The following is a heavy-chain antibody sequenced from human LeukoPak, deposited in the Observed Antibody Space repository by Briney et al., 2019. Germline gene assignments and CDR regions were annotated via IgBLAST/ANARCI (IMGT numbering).Heavy chain of an antibody. CDR3: ARDREDYYDSSGETPFDY. J-gene: IGHJ4*02. D-gene: IGHD3-22*01. CDR1: GYTFTSYG. V-gene: IGHV1-18*01. Sequence: ASVKVSCKASGYTFTSYGISWVRQAPGQGLEWMGWISAYNGNTNYAQKLQGRVTMTTDTSTSTAYMELRSLRSDDTAVYYCARDREDYYDSSGETPFDYWGQGTLVTVSS. CDR2: ISAYNGNT.